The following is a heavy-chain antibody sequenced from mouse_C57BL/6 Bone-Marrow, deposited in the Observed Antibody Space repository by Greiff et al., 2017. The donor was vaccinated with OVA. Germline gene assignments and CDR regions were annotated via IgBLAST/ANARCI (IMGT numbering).Heavy chain of an antibody. CDR2: IDPSDSYT. CDR1: GYTFTSYW. J-gene: IGHJ2*01. D-gene: IGHD2-4*01. CDR3: ARQVYYDYDDY. V-gene: IGHV1-50*01. Sequence: QVQLQQSGAELVKPGASVKLSCKASGYTFTSYWMQWVKQRPGQGLEWIGEIDPSDSYTNYNQKFKGKATLTVDTSSSTAYMQLSSLTSEDSAVYYCARQVYYDYDDYWGQGTTLTVSS.